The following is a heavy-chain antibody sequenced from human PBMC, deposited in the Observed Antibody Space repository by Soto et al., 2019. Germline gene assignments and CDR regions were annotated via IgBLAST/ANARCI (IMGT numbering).Heavy chain of an antibody. D-gene: IGHD5-12*01. CDR2: IYYSGST. V-gene: IGHV4-59*01. J-gene: IGHJ4*02. CDR3: ARVGPASGYDPHFDY. Sequence: SETLSLTCTVSGGSISSYYWSWIRQPPGKGLEWIGYIYYSGSTNYNPSLKSRVTISVDTSKNQFSLKLSSVTAADTAVYYCARVGPASGYDPHFDYWGQGTLVTVSS. CDR1: GGSISSYY.